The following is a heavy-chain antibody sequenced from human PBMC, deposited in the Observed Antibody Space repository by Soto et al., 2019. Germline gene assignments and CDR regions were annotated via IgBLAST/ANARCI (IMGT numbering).Heavy chain of an antibody. CDR3: ARDSCGVCYEDYYYMDV. V-gene: IGHV3-11*01. D-gene: IGHD2-8*02. Sequence: LRLSCAASGFTFSDYYMSWIRQAPGKGLEWVSYISSSGSTIYYADSVKGRFTISRDNAKNSLYLQMNSLRAEDTAVYYCARDSCGVCYEDYYYMDVWGKGTTVTVSS. CDR1: GFTFSDYY. J-gene: IGHJ6*03. CDR2: ISSSGSTI.